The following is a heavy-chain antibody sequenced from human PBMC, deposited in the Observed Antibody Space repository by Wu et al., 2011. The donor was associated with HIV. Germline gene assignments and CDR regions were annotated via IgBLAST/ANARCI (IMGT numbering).Heavy chain of an antibody. CDR3: ARWLDDSSGYPFDY. Sequence: VQLVQLGADGEEAWGLSEGLLQGFWLHFTSYGISWVRQAPGQGLEWMGWISAYNGNTNYAQKLQGRVTMTTDTSTSTAYMELRSLRSDDTAVYYCARWLDDSSGYPFDYWGQGTLVTVSS. V-gene: IGHV1-18*01. CDR1: LHFTSYG. J-gene: IGHJ4*02. D-gene: IGHD3-22*01. CDR2: ISAYNGNT.